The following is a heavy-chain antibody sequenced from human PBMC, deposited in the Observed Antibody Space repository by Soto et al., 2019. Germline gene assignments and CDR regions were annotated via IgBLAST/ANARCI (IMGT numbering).Heavy chain of an antibody. J-gene: IGHJ6*02. V-gene: IGHV3-53*01. Sequence: GGSLRLSCAASGFTVSSNYMSWVRQAPWKGLEWVSVIYSGGSTYYADSVKGRFTISRDNSKNTLYLQMNSLRAEDTAVYYCARDHYDFWSGYYPYGMDVWGQGTTVTVSS. CDR1: GFTVSSNY. CDR2: IYSGGST. D-gene: IGHD3-3*01. CDR3: ARDHYDFWSGYYPYGMDV.